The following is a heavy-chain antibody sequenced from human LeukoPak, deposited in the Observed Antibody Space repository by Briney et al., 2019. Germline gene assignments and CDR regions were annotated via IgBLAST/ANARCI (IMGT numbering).Heavy chain of an antibody. CDR2: INPSGGTT. Sequence: ASVKVSCKASGYIFTRYYMHWVRQAPGQGLEWMGIINPSGGTTSYAQKFQGRVTMTWDTSTSTVFLDLSSLKSEDTAIYYCARDLIAVTGVRPHYFDYWGQGTLVTVSS. J-gene: IGHJ4*02. CDR1: GYIFTRYY. V-gene: IGHV1-46*01. CDR3: ARDLIAVTGVRPHYFDY. D-gene: IGHD2-15*01.